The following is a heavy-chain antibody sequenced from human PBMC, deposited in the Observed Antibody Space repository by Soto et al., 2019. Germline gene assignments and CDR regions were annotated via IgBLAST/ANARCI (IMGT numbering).Heavy chain of an antibody. D-gene: IGHD4-17*01. CDR1: GFTFSSYW. CDR2: IKQDGSEK. V-gene: IGHV3-7*03. J-gene: IGHJ2*01. CDR3: ARVSPFDDYGDYWYFDL. Sequence: GGSLRLSCAASGFTFSSYWMSWVRQAPGKGLEWVANIKQDGSEKYYVDSVKGRFTISRDNAKNSLYLQMNSLRAEDTAVYYCARVSPFDDYGDYWYFDLWGRGTLVTVSS.